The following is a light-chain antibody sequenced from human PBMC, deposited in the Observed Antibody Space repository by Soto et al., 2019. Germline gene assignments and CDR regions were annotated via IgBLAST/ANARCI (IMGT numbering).Light chain of an antibody. J-gene: IGKJ5*01. Sequence: IGLKQSLATLSLSQKKRATLSCMASQNISNYLIWYQQKPGQAPRLLIYDVSNRATGIPARFSGSGSGTDFTLTISRLEPEDFAVYYCQHYVSPPITFGQGTLLEIK. CDR1: QNISNY. V-gene: IGKV3-11*01. CDR2: DVS. CDR3: QHYVSPPIT.